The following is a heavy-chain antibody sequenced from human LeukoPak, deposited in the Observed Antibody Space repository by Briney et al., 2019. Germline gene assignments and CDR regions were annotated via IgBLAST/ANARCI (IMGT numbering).Heavy chain of an antibody. D-gene: IGHD3-3*01. V-gene: IGHV1-2*02. CDR3: ARDFTIFGVVTPRRVFDP. CDR2: SNPNSGGT. J-gene: IGHJ5*02. CDR1: GYTFTGCY. Sequence: ASVKVSCKASGYTFTGCYMHWVRQAPGQGLEWMGWSNPNSGGTNYAQKLQGRVTMTRDTSISTAYMELSRLRSDDTAVYYCARDFTIFGVVTPRRVFDPWGQGTLVTVSS.